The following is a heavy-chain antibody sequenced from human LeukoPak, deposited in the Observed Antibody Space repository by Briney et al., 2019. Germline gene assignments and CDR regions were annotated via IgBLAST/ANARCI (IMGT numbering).Heavy chain of an antibody. CDR1: GFTFSGYA. D-gene: IGHD6-13*01. CDR3: GRGLGSSCLYL. CDR2: IHETSSPI. V-gene: IGHV3-48*01. J-gene: IGHJ5*02. Sequence: PGGSLRLSCAGAGFTFSGYAMTCVRQAPGKGLEWISYIHETSSPIFYADSLKGRFTVSRDNAKKSLYLQMNNLRAEDTAVYYCGRGLGSSCLYLWGQGTLVTVSS.